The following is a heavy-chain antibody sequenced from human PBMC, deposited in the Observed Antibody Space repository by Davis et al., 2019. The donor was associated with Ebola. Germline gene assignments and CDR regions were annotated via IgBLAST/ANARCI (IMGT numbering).Heavy chain of an antibody. CDR3: ARDAEDGSGNWFFDF. D-gene: IGHD5-24*01. V-gene: IGHV3-48*02. CDR1: EFAFTRHS. Sequence: GESLKISCAASEFAFTRHSMNWVRQAPGKGLEWIAFISSGGDDRYYADSVRGRFTVSRDNAKYSLFLQLNSLRDEDTAQYYCARDAEDGSGNWFFDFRGRGALVTVSS. J-gene: IGHJ2*01. CDR2: ISSGGDDR.